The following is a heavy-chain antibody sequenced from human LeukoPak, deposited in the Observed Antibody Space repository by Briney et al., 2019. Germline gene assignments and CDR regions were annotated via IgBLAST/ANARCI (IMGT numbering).Heavy chain of an antibody. V-gene: IGHV3-30-3*01. J-gene: IGHJ4*02. Sequence: GRSLRLSCAASGFTFSSYAMHWVRQAPGKGLEWVAVISYDGSNKYYADSVKGRFTISRDNSKNTLYLQMNSLRAEDTAVYYCVRDPMVRGDNSHIDYWGQGTLVTVSS. CDR3: VRDPMVRGDNSHIDY. D-gene: IGHD3-10*01. CDR1: GFTFSSYA. CDR2: ISYDGSNK.